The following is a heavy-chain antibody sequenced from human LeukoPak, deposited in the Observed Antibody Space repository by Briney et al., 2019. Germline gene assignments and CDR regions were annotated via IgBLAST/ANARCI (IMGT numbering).Heavy chain of an antibody. J-gene: IGHJ4*02. Sequence: SETLSLTCTVSGDSMSNHFWSWIRQPPGKGLEWIGYIYGSETTNYNPSLKSRVTMSVDTSENQFSLKLSSVTAADTALYYCASRPGGSTWYGVFDYWSRGTLVTVSS. CDR3: ASRPGGSTWYGVFDY. CDR2: IYGSETT. CDR1: GDSMSNHF. D-gene: IGHD6-13*01. V-gene: IGHV4-59*11.